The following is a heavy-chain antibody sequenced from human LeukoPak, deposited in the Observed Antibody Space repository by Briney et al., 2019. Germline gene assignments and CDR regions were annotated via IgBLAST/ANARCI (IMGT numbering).Heavy chain of an antibody. CDR3: TRGGIVAPFDY. CDR1: GDSISIYY. Sequence: SETLSLTCPVSGDSISIYYWSWIRQPPGKGLEWIGFIYYTGNTRYNPSLKNRVTISVDTSKNQFSLKLSSVTAADTAVYYCTRGGIVAPFDYWGQGTLVTVSS. D-gene: IGHD3-22*01. V-gene: IGHV4-59*01. CDR2: IYYTGNT. J-gene: IGHJ4*02.